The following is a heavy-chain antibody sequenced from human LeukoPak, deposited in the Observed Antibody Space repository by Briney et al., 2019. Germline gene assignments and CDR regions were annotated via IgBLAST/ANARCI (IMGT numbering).Heavy chain of an antibody. V-gene: IGHV1-2*02. CDR2: INPNSGGA. CDR3: ARAGRYCSGTICYLSY. CDR1: GYTFTDYY. D-gene: IGHD2-2*01. Sequence: ASVKVSCKASGYTFTDYYMHWVQQAPGQGLEWMGWINPNSGGANYAQKFQGRVTMTRDTSISTAYMELYRLRSDDTAVYYCARAGRYCSGTICYLSYWGQGTLVTVSS. J-gene: IGHJ4*02.